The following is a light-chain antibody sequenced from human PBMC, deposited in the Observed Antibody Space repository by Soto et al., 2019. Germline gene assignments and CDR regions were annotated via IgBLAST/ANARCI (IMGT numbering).Light chain of an antibody. J-gene: IGKJ2*01. CDR3: QLYGTSPRYT. CDR1: QNITSIF. V-gene: IGKV3-20*01. CDR2: AAS. Sequence: IVLTQSPGTLSLSPGERATLSCSASQNITSIFLAWYQQRPRQPPRLLIYAASPRATGIPDRFRGSGSGTDFPLTITSLEAEDFAGYYCQLYGTSPRYTFVPGTKLEIK.